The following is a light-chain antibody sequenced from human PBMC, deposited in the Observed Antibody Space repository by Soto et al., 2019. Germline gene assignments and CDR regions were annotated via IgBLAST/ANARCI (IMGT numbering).Light chain of an antibody. Sequence: DIQMTQSPSTLSASVGDRVTITCRASQNINTWLAWYQQKPGKAPKLLILKASSLESGVPSRFSGSGSGTEFTLTISSLQPDDLATYYCQQYNSYWTFGQGTKVDIK. V-gene: IGKV1-5*03. CDR2: KAS. J-gene: IGKJ1*01. CDR1: QNINTW. CDR3: QQYNSYWT.